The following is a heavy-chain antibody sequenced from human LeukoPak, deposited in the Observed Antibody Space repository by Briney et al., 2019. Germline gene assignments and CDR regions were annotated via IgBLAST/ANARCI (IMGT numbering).Heavy chain of an antibody. CDR1: GFTFNNYA. CDR3: TGIADYYFDY. D-gene: IGHD6-13*01. V-gene: IGHV3-73*01. J-gene: IGHJ4*02. Sequence: GGSLRLSCAASGFTFNNYAMNWVRQASGKGLEWVGRIRSKANNYATAYTASVKGRFTISRDDSKNTAYLQMNSLKTEDTAVYYCTGIADYYFDYWGQGTLVTVSS. CDR2: IRSKANNYAT.